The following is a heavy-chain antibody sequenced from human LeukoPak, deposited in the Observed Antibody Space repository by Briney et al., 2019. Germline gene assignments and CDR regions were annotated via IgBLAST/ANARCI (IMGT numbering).Heavy chain of an antibody. Sequence: GGSLRLSCAASGLTVSNNYMAWVRQAPGKGLEWASVIDSDGSTYYADSVKGRFTISRDNSKNTLFLQMNSLGAEDTAVYYCARTYGDYDYYYGLDVWGQGTTVTVSS. CDR3: ARTYGDYDYYYGLDV. V-gene: IGHV3-66*01. J-gene: IGHJ6*02. CDR1: GLTVSNNY. CDR2: IDSDGST. D-gene: IGHD4-17*01.